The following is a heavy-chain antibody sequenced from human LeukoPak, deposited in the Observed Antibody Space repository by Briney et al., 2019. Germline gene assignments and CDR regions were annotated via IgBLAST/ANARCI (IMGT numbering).Heavy chain of an antibody. CDR1: GFTFSSYA. CDR2: INSGGSGT. J-gene: IGHJ1*01. V-gene: IGHV3-74*01. CDR3: AGSLGPLTEH. Sequence: GGSLRLSCAAYGFTFSSYAMSWVRQAPGKGLVWVSRINSGGSGTSYADSVEGRFTISRDNAKNTLYLQMNSLRAEDTAVYYCAGSLGPLTEHWGQGTLVTVSS. D-gene: IGHD2-21*02.